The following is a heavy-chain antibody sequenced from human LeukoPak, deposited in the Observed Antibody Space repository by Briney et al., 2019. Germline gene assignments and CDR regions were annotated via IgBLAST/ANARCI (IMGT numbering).Heavy chain of an antibody. Sequence: TSETLSLTCTVSGGSISSYSWSWIRQPPGKGLEWIGCIYYSGSTNYNPSLKSRVTISVDTSKNQFSLKLNSVTAADTAVYYCARSRVAVAADHDPWGQGTLVTVSS. CDR3: ARSRVAVAADHDP. CDR2: IYYSGST. CDR1: GGSISSYS. V-gene: IGHV4-59*01. J-gene: IGHJ5*02. D-gene: IGHD6-19*01.